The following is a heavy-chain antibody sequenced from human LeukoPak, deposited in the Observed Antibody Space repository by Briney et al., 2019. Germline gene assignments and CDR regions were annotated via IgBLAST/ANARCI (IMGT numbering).Heavy chain of an antibody. CDR3: ASLVGATPGGAFDI. D-gene: IGHD1-26*01. V-gene: IGHV4-30-4*01. CDR2: IYYSGST. CDR1: GGSISSGDYY. Sequence: NSSETLSLTCTVSGGSISSGDYYWSWIRQPPGRGLEWIGYIYYSGSTYYNPSLKSRVTISVDTSKNQFSLKLSSVTAADTAVYYRASLVGATPGGAFDIWGQGTMVTVSS. J-gene: IGHJ3*02.